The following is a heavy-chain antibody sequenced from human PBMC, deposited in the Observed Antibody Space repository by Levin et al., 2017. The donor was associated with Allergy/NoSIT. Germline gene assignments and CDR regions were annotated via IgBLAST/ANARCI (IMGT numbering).Heavy chain of an antibody. V-gene: IGHV4-59*01. CDR1: GGSISSYY. J-gene: IGHJ5*02. CDR3: ARFARPANWFDP. Sequence: PSETLSLTCTVSGGSISSYYWSWIRQPPGKGLEWIGYIYYSGSTNYNPSLKSRVTISVDTSKNQFSLKLSSVTAADTAVYYCARFARPANWFDPWGQGTLVTVSS. CDR2: IYYSGST.